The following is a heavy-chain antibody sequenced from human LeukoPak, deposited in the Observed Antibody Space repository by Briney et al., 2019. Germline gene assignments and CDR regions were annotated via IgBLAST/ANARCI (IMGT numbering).Heavy chain of an antibody. J-gene: IGHJ6*03. CDR1: GYTFTSYG. D-gene: IGHD6-13*01. CDR3: ARAVYSSSWYLYYYYYMDV. V-gene: IGHV1-18*01. CDR2: ISAYNGNT. Sequence: ASVKVSCKASGYTFTSYGISWVRQAPGQGLEWMGWISAYNGNTNYAQKLQGRVTMTTDTSTSTAYMELRSLRSDDTAVYYCARAVYSSSWYLYYYYYMDVWGKGTTVTVSS.